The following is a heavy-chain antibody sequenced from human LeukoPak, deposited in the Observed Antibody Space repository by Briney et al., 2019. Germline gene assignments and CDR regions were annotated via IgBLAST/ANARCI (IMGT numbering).Heavy chain of an antibody. J-gene: IGHJ4*02. CDR1: GLNLSDYY. CDR3: ARREGSFDY. D-gene: IGHD6-6*01. CDR2: ISSTGYTI. Sequence: GGSLRLSCAASGLNLSDYYMSWIRQAPGKGLEWVSYISSTGYTIHYADSVRGRLTISRDNAKKSLYLQMNSLRADDTAVYYCARREGSFDYWGQGTLVTVSS. V-gene: IGHV3-11*01.